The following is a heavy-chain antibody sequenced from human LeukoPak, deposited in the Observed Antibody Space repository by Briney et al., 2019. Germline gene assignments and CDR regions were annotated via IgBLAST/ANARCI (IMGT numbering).Heavy chain of an antibody. V-gene: IGHV3-64*01. D-gene: IGHD6-13*01. CDR2: ISSNGGST. CDR1: GFTFSSYA. CDR3: ARGGVNVAAAGFDY. J-gene: IGHJ4*02. Sequence: PGGSLRLSCAASGFTFSSYAMHWVRQAPGKGLEYVSSISSNGGSTYYANSVKGRFTISRDNSKNTLYLQMGSLRAGDMAVYYCARGGVNVAAAGFDYWGQGTLVTVYS.